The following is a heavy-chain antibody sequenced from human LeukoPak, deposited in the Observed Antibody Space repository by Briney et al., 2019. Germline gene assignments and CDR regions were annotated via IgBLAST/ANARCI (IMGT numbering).Heavy chain of an antibody. Sequence: GGSLRLSCAGSGFSFSSYGMHWVRQAPGKGLEWMAFIRSDGSNKYYADSVKGRFTISRDNSKNTLYLQMNSLRAEDTAVYYCATGLWFGKYLGVWGKGTTVTISS. CDR1: GFSFSSYG. V-gene: IGHV3-30*02. CDR3: ATGLWFGKYLGV. CDR2: IRSDGSNK. D-gene: IGHD3-10*01. J-gene: IGHJ6*04.